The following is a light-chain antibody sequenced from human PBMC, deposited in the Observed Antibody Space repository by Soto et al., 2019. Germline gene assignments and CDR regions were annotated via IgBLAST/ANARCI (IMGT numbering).Light chain of an antibody. Sequence: QSVLTQPASLSGSPGQSITISLPGNNSEIGYYNYVSWYQHHPGKAPELIIYGVTNRPSGVSYRFSASKSGSTASLTISGLQAEDVADYYCSSYASSSTLLFGTGTKVTVL. J-gene: IGLJ1*01. CDR3: SSYASSSTLL. CDR1: NSEIGYYNY. CDR2: GVT. V-gene: IGLV2-14*03.